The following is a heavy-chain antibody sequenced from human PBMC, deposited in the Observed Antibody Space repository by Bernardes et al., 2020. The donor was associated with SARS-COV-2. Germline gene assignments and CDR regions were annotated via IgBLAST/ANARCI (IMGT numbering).Heavy chain of an antibody. CDR1: GGSFSGYY. J-gene: IGHJ4*02. CDR2: INHSGST. CDR3: ARIDKVTGRDY. Sequence: SETLSLTCAVYGGSFSGYYWSWIRQPPGKGLEWIGEINHSGSTNYNPSLKSRVTISVDTSKNQFSLKLSSVTAADTAVYYCARIDKVTGRDYWGQGTLVTVSS. D-gene: IGHD6-19*01. V-gene: IGHV4-34*01.